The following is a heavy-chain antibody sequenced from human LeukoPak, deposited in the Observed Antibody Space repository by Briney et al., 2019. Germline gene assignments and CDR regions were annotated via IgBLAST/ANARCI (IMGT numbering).Heavy chain of an antibody. J-gene: IGHJ6*02. D-gene: IGHD6-6*01. CDR2: IKSKTDGGTT. CDR3: TASWDGIAALLDYYGMDV. Sequence: GGSLRLSCAASRFTFSNAWMSWVRQAPGKGLEWVGRIKSKTDGGTTDYAAPVKGRFTISRDDSKNTLYLQMNSLKTEDTAVYYCTASWDGIAALLDYYGMDVWGQGTTVTVSS. CDR1: RFTFSNAW. V-gene: IGHV3-15*01.